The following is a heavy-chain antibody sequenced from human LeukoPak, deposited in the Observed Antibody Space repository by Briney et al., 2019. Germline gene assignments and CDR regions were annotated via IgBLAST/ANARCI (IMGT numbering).Heavy chain of an antibody. CDR2: IYSGGST. J-gene: IGHJ3*02. D-gene: IGHD1-26*01. Sequence: GGSLRLSCAASGFTVSSNYMSWVRQAPGKGLEWVSVIYSGGSTYYADSVKGRFTISRDNSKNTLYLQMSSLRAEDTAVYYCARGGVVGATRWDAFDIWGQGTMVTVSS. CDR1: GFTVSSNY. CDR3: ARGGVVGATRWDAFDI. V-gene: IGHV3-66*01.